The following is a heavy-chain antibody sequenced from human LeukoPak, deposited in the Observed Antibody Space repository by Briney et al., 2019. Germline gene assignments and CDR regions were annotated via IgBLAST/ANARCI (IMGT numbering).Heavy chain of an antibody. CDR3: VRDLGGRSGH. Sequence: GGSLRLSCAASGFTFSSNWMNWVRQAPGKGLVWVSRINEDGSTTNYADSVKGRFTISRDNAKNTLYLQMNSLRAEDTAVYYCVRDLGGRSGHWGQGTLVTVSS. CDR1: GFTFSSNW. D-gene: IGHD1-26*01. V-gene: IGHV3-74*01. CDR2: INEDGSTT. J-gene: IGHJ4*02.